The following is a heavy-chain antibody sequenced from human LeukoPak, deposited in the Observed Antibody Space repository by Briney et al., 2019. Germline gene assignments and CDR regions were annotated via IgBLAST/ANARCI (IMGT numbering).Heavy chain of an antibody. CDR2: MNPNSGNP. CDR3: AREAKDSGTDY. J-gene: IGHJ4*02. V-gene: IGHV1-8*03. D-gene: IGHD2-2*01. Sequence: GASVKVSCKASGYTFTSYDINWVRQATGQGLEWMGWMNPNSGNPGYAQKFQGRVTITRNTSISTAYMELSSLRSEDTAVYYCAREAKDSGTDYWGQGTLVTVSS. CDR1: GYTFTSYD.